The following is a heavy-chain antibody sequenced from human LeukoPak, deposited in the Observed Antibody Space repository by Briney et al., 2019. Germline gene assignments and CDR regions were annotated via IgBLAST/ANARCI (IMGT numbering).Heavy chain of an antibody. CDR1: GFTFSSYW. Sequence: GGSLRLSCAASGFTFSSYWMSWVRQAPGKGLEWVANIKQDGSEKYHVDSLKGRFIISRDNAKNSLYLQMNSLRAEDTAVYYCAKQRYGGEDYWGQGTLVTVSS. CDR3: AKQRYGGEDY. CDR2: IKQDGSEK. J-gene: IGHJ4*02. D-gene: IGHD3-16*01. V-gene: IGHV3-7*01.